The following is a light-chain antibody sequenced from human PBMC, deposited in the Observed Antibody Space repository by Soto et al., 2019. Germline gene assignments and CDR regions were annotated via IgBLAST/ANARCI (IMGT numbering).Light chain of an antibody. V-gene: IGKV1-5*01. CDR2: DAS. J-gene: IGKJ1*01. Sequence: DIEMTQSPSTVSASVGDRVVITCRASRSISKWLAWYQQKPGKAPKFLIYDASTLESGVPSRFSGSGSGTEFTLTISSLQPEDFATFYCQQYSTFPRTFGQGTKVEI. CDR3: QQYSTFPRT. CDR1: RSISKW.